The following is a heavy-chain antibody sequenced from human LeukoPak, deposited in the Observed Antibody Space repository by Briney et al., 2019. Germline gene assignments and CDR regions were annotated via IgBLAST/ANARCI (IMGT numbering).Heavy chain of an antibody. D-gene: IGHD5-12*01. CDR2: TYYRSKWYN. V-gene: IGHV6-1*01. CDR1: GDSASTNSAA. Sequence: SQTLSLTCAISGDSASTNSAAWNWIRQSPSRGLEWLGRTYYRSKWYNAYAVSVKSRITINPDTSKNQFSLQLNSVTPEDTAVYYCARDKGGSGYDHLDSWGQGTLVTVSS. J-gene: IGHJ4*02. CDR3: ARDKGGSGYDHLDS.